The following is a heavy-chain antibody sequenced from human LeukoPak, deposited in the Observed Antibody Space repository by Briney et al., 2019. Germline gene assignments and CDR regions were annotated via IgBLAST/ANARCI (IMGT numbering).Heavy chain of an antibody. CDR2: INPNSGGT. CDR3: ARRGYSYGPTQYYYYMDV. CDR1: GYTFTGYY. D-gene: IGHD5-18*01. Sequence: ASVKVSCKASGYTFTGYYMHWVRQAPGQGLEWMGWINPNSGGTNYAQKFQGRVTMTRDTSISTAYMELSRLRSDDTAVYYCARRGYSYGPTQYYYYMDVWGKGTTVTVSS. V-gene: IGHV1-2*02. J-gene: IGHJ6*03.